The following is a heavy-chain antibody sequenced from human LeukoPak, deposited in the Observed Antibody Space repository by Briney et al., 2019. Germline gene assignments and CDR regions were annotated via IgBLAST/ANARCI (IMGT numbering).Heavy chain of an antibody. CDR3: ARNWFDP. V-gene: IGHV3-53*05. CDR1: GFTVSSDY. J-gene: IGHJ5*02. CDR2: IYSGGST. Sequence: GGSLRLSCAAFGFTVSSDYMSWVRQAPGKGLEWVSVIYSGGSTYYADSVKGRFTISRDKSKNTVYLQMNSLRFEDTAMYYCARNWFDPWGQGTLVTVSS.